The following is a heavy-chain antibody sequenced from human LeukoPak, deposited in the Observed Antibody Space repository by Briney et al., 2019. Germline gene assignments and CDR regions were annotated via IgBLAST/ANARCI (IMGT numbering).Heavy chain of an antibody. CDR3: ARSGRWELRQGWFDP. CDR1: GGSISSYY. Sequence: SETLSLTCTVSGGSISSYYWSWIRQPPGKGLEWIGYIYYTGSTNYNPSLKSRVTISVDTSKNQFSLKLSSVTAADTAVYYCARSGRWELRQGWFDPWGQGTLVTVSS. D-gene: IGHD1-26*01. V-gene: IGHV4-59*01. J-gene: IGHJ5*02. CDR2: IYYTGST.